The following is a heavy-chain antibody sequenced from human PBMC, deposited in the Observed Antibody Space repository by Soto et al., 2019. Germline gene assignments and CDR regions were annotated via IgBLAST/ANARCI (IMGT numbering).Heavy chain of an antibody. V-gene: IGHV3-48*02. J-gene: IGHJ1*01. D-gene: IGHD3-22*01. CDR2: ISSSSSTI. CDR3: ARDPFPYYYDSSGYYSGPEYFKH. CDR1: GFTFSSYS. Sequence: PVGSLRLSCAASGFTFSSYSMNWVRHSPGKWLEWVSYISSSSSTIYYADSVKGRFTISRDNAKNSLYLQMNSLRDEDTAVYYCARDPFPYYYDSSGYYSGPEYFKHWGQGTLVTVSS.